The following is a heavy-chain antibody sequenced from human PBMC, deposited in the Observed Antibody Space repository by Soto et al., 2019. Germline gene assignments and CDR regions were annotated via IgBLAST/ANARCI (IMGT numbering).Heavy chain of an antibody. V-gene: IGHV3-66*01. CDR1: GFAVSSNY. Sequence: GGSLGLSCAASGFAVSSNYMSWVRQAPGKGLEWISIIYSAGNTYYADSVKGRFTISRDNSKNTLYLQMNSLGAEDTAVYYCARDFVVGGPTINYYYGMDVWGQGTTVTVSS. D-gene: IGHD1-26*01. CDR2: IYSAGNT. CDR3: ARDFVVGGPTINYYYGMDV. J-gene: IGHJ6*02.